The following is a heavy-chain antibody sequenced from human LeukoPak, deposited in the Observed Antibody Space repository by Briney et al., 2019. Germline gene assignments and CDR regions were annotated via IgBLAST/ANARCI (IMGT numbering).Heavy chain of an antibody. CDR1: GGSISSYY. D-gene: IGHD3-10*01. Sequence: SETLSLTCTVSGGSISSYYWSWIRQPPGKGLEWVGHTYYLGSTNYNPSLKSRVTISIDTSKNYFSLKLNSVIAADTAVYYCARDRPGSYWYFDLWGRGTLVTVSS. J-gene: IGHJ2*01. CDR2: TYYLGST. V-gene: IGHV4-59*01. CDR3: ARDRPGSYWYFDL.